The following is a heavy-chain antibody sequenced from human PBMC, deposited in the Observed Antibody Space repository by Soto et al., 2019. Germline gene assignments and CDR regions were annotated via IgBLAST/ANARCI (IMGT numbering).Heavy chain of an antibody. CDR3: AKDDFTDRGDDYFDY. CDR1: GFSFTNFA. J-gene: IGHJ4*02. V-gene: IGHV3-23*01. D-gene: IGHD2-21*02. Sequence: EVQLLESGGGLVQPGGSLRLSCAASGFSFTNFAMSWVRQAPGKGLEWVAGIGASGDITWYADSVKGRFSISRDNSKNTLYLQLNSLRFEDTAVYYCAKDDFTDRGDDYFDYWGPGTLVTVSS. CDR2: IGASGDIT.